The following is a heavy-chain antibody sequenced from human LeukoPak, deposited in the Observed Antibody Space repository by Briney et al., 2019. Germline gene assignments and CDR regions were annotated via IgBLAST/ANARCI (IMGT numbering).Heavy chain of an antibody. J-gene: IGHJ1*01. V-gene: IGHV3-15*05. CDR3: ATAVAVGLGYFQH. D-gene: IGHD6-19*01. CDR1: GFTFSNAW. Sequence: GGSLRLSCAASGFTFSNAWMSWVRQAPGKGLEWVGRIKSKTDGGTTDYAAPVKARFTISRDDSRNTLYLHMNSLKIDDAGVYFCATAVAVGLGYFQHWGQGTQVTVSS. CDR2: IKSKTDGGTT.